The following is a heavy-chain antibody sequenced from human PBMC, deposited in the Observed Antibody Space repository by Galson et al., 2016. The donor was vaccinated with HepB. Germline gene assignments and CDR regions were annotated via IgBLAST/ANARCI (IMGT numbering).Heavy chain of an antibody. J-gene: IGHJ4*02. CDR3: ARTYYYDSSGYYYDPFDY. V-gene: IGHV1-2*02. CDR2: INPNSGGT. CDR1: GYTFTGYY. D-gene: IGHD3-22*01. Sequence: VKVSCKASGYTFTGYYMHRVRQAPGQGLEWMGRINPNSGGTKYAQKFQGRVTMTRDTSISTAYMELSRLRSDDTAVNSCARTYYYDSSGYYYDPFDYCGQGTLVTVSS.